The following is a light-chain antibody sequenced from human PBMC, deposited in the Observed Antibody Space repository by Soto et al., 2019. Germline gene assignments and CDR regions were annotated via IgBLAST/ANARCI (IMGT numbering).Light chain of an antibody. V-gene: IGKV3-15*01. CDR1: QSVSSN. CDR3: QQYNNLPLT. CDR2: GAS. J-gene: IGKJ4*01. Sequence: EIVMTQSPATLSVSPGERATLSCRASQSVSSNLAWYQQKPGQAPRLLIYGASTRATGIPARFSGSGSGTEFTLTISSLQSEDFAVYFCQQYNNLPLTCGGGTKVEIK.